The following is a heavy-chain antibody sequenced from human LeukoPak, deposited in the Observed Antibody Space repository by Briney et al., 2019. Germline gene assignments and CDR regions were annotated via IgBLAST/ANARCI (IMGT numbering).Heavy chain of an antibody. Sequence: GGSLRLSCAASGFTFSSYSMNWVRQAPGKGLXXXSSISSSSSYIYYADSVKGRFTISRDNAKNSLYLQMNSLRAEDTAVYYCARDKTVLNFDYWGQGTLVTVSS. V-gene: IGHV3-21*01. CDR3: ARDKTVLNFDY. CDR2: ISSSSSYI. CDR1: GFTFSSYS. D-gene: IGHD4/OR15-4a*01. J-gene: IGHJ4*02.